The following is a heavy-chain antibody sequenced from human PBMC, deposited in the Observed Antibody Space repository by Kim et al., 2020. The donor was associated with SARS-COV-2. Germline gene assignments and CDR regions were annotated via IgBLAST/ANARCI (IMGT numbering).Heavy chain of an antibody. V-gene: IGHV4-59*13. J-gene: IGHJ2*01. Sequence: SETLSLTCDVSGGSISGFYWSWVRQTPGKGLEWIGNIYYVGSPHYSPSLKGRVTMSIDMSKSQVSLTLNSVTAADTAVYYCATSLGGGRYVDWHFDLLG. D-gene: IGHD3-16*01. CDR3: ATSLGGGRYVDWHFDL. CDR1: GGSISGFY. CDR2: IYYVGSP.